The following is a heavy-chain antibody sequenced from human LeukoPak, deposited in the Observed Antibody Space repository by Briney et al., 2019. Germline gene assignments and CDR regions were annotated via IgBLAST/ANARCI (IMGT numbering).Heavy chain of an antibody. D-gene: IGHD6-19*01. V-gene: IGHV3-30*02. CDR2: IRYDGSNK. Sequence: GRSLRLSCAASGCTFSSYGMHWVRQAPGKGLEWVAFIRYDGSNKYYADSVKGRFTISRDNSKNTLYLQMNSLRAEDTAVYHCAKAPSGYSRGWYGNFDYWGQGTLVTVSS. CDR3: AKAPSGYSRGWYGNFDY. J-gene: IGHJ4*02. CDR1: GCTFSSYG.